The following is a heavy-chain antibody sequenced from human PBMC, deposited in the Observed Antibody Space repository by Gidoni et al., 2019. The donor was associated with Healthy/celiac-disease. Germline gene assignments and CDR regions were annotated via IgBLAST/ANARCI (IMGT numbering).Heavy chain of an antibody. D-gene: IGHD2-2*01. J-gene: IGHJ6*02. CDR2: IYSGCST. CDR1: GFTVSSNY. Sequence: EVQLVETGGGLIQPGGSLRLSCAASGFTVSSNYMSWVRQAPGKGLEWVSVIYSGCSTYSADSVKGRFTISRDNSKNTLYLQMNSLRAEDTAVYYCARDQVVPAADYYYYGMDVWGQGTTVTVSS. V-gene: IGHV3-53*02. CDR3: ARDQVVPAADYYYYGMDV.